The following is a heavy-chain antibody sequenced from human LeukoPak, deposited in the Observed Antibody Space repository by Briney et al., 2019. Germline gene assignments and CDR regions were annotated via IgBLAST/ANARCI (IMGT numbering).Heavy chain of an antibody. V-gene: IGHV3-66*01. CDR1: GFTVSSNY. D-gene: IGHD5-18*01. CDR2: IYSGGST. Sequence: PGGSLRLSCAASGFTVSSNYMSWVRQAPGKGLEWVSVIYSGGSTYYADPVKGRFTISRDNSKNTLYLQMNSLRAEDTAVYYCARGRGYSYGPEYYFDYWGQGTLVTVSS. CDR3: ARGRGYSYGPEYYFDY. J-gene: IGHJ4*02.